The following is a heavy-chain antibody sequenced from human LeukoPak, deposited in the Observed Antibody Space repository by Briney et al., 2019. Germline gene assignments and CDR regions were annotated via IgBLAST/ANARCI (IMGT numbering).Heavy chain of an antibody. CDR1: GYTLTELS. CDR3: ARRASSGYYLGY. D-gene: IGHD3-22*01. Sequence: ASVKVSCKVSGYTLTELSMHWVRQAPGKGLEWMGGFDPEDGETICAQKFQGRVTMTEDTSTDTAYMELSSLRSEDTAVYYCARRASSGYYLGYWGQGTLVTVSS. V-gene: IGHV1-24*01. J-gene: IGHJ4*02. CDR2: FDPEDGET.